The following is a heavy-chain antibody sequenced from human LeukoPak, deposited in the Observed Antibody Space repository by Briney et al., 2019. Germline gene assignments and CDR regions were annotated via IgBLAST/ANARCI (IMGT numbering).Heavy chain of an antibody. J-gene: IGHJ5*02. CDR1: GGSISSGSYY. V-gene: IGHV4-61*02. CDR3: ARDDCSGGSCYFRGWFDP. CDR2: IYTSGST. Sequence: SETLSLTCTVSGGSISSGSYYWSWIRQPAGKGLEWIGRIYTSGSTNYNPTLKSRVTISVDTSKNQFSLKLSSVTAADTAVYYCARDDCSGGSCYFRGWFDPWGQGTLVTVSS. D-gene: IGHD2-15*01.